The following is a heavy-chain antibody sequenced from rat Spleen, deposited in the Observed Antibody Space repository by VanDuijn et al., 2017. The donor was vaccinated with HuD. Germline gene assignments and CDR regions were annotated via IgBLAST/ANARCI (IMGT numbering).Heavy chain of an antibody. D-gene: IGHD1-2*01. J-gene: IGHJ2*01. CDR1: GFSLTTNS. CDR3: TTPFVTVAATSHYLDY. CDR2: IWGDGST. Sequence: QVQLKESGPGLLQPSQTLSLTCTVSGFSLTTNSVKWVRQPPGKGLEWMGGIWGDGSTDYNSTLRSRLDISRDTSKSQVFLKMISLQTDDTAMYFCTTPFVTVAATSHYLDYWGQGVMVTVSS. V-gene: IGHV2-1*01.